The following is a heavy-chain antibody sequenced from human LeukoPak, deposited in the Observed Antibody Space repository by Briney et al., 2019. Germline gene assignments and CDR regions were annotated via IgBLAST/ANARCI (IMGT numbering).Heavy chain of an antibody. Sequence: SGTLSLTCAVSGGSISSSNWWSWVRQPPGKGLEWIGEIYHSGSTNYNPSLKSRVTMSVDTSKNQFSLKLSSVTAADTAVYYCARVRARDAFDIWGQGTMVTVSS. CDR2: IYHSGST. J-gene: IGHJ3*02. CDR1: GGSISSSNW. V-gene: IGHV4-4*02. CDR3: ARVRARDAFDI.